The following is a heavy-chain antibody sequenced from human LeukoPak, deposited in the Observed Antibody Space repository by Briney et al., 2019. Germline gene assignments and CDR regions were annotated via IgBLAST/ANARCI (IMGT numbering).Heavy chain of an antibody. D-gene: IGHD6-13*01. CDR2: IKSKTNGETR. CDR1: GFTFGDYA. V-gene: IGHV3-15*01. J-gene: IGHJ4*02. Sequence: KAGGSLRLSRTASGFTFGDYAMTWVRQAPGKGLECVGLIKSKTNGETRDYAATVKCRFTISSHNSNNPLYLQLNSLKTQDTAADYCVTEVSRSFPTWGQGTLVTVYS. CDR3: VTEVSRSFPT.